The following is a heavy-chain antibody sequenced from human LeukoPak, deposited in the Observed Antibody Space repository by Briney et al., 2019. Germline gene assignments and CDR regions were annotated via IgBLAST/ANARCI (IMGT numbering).Heavy chain of an antibody. D-gene: IGHD3-3*01. Sequence: SETLSLTWAVSGYSISSGYYWGWIRQPPGKGLEWIGSIYHSGSTYYNPSLKSRVTISVDTSKNQFSLKLSSVTAADTAVYYCARHRNDFWSGYLNYWGQGTLVTVSS. J-gene: IGHJ4*02. CDR3: ARHRNDFWSGYLNY. V-gene: IGHV4-38-2*01. CDR2: IYHSGST. CDR1: GYSISSGYY.